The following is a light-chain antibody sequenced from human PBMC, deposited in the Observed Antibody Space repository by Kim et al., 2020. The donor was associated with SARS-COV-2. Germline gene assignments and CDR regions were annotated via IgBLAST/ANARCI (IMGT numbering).Light chain of an antibody. Sequence: EIVMTQSPATLSVSPGERATLSCRASQSVSSNLAWYQQKPGQAPRLLIYGASTRATGIPDRFSGSGSGTEFTLTISSLQSEDFAVYYCQQYNNSPPWTFGQGTKVDIK. CDR1: QSVSSN. J-gene: IGKJ1*01. CDR3: QQYNNSPPWT. CDR2: GAS. V-gene: IGKV3-15*01.